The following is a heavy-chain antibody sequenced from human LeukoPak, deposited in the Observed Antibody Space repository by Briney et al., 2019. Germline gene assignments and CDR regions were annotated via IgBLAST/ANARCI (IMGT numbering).Heavy chain of an antibody. Sequence: ASVKVSCKASGYTFTSYGINWVRQAPGQGLEWMGWINPNSGGTNYAQKFQGRVTMTRDTSISTAYMELSRLRSDDTAVYYCARDEGRTMVPFDPWGQGTLVTVSS. CDR1: GYTFTSYG. D-gene: IGHD3-10*01. CDR2: INPNSGGT. V-gene: IGHV1-2*02. J-gene: IGHJ5*02. CDR3: ARDEGRTMVPFDP.